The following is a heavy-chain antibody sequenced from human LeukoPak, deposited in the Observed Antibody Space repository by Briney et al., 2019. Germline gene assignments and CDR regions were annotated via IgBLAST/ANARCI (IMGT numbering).Heavy chain of an antibody. CDR3: ARDGTTTPRGYGMDV. D-gene: IGHD4-17*01. J-gene: IGHJ6*02. Sequence: PGRSLRLSCAASGFTFSSYGMHWVRQAPGKGLEWVAIISYDGSNKYYADSVQGRFTISRDNSKNTLYLQMNSLRAEDTAVYYCARDGTTTPRGYGMDVWGQGTTVTVSS. CDR1: GFTFSSYG. CDR2: ISYDGSNK. V-gene: IGHV3-30*03.